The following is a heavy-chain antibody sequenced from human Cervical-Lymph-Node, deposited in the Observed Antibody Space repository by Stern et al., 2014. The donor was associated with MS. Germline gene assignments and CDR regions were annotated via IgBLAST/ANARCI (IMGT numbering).Heavy chain of an antibody. CDR1: GFTVSRDY. D-gene: IGHD1-1*01. CDR2: ITNVGST. Sequence: EVQLVESGGGVIQPGGSLRLSCTASGFTVSRDYMTWVRQAPGQGLEWVSLITNVGSTFYTDSVKGRFTISRDDSKNTVYLHMTSLRAEDTAMYYCARDTSSHERSDWWGQGTLVTVSS. J-gene: IGHJ4*02. V-gene: IGHV3-53*01. CDR3: ARDTSSHERSDW.